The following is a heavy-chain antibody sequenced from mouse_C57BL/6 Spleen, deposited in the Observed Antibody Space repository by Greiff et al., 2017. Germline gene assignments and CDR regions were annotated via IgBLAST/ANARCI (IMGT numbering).Heavy chain of an antibody. Sequence: QVQLQQPGAELVMPGASVKLSCKASGYTFTSYWMHWVKQRPGQGLEWIGMIHPNSGSTNYNEKFKSKATLTVDKSSSTAYMQLSSLTSEDSAVYYCARSPTVVATDFDYWGQGTTLTVSS. D-gene: IGHD1-1*01. CDR3: ARSPTVVATDFDY. CDR1: GYTFTSYW. V-gene: IGHV1-64*01. J-gene: IGHJ2*01. CDR2: IHPNSGST.